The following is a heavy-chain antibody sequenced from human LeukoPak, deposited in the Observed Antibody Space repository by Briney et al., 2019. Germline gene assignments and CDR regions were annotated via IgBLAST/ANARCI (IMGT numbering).Heavy chain of an antibody. Sequence: NPGGSLRLSCAASGFTFTNAWMNWVRQAPGKGLEWVGRIKNKSNGGTTDYAAPVRGRFTISRDDSENTLYLQMNSLETEDTAVYYCTKDMETWGQGTLVTVSS. CDR2: IKNKSNGGTT. CDR3: TKDMET. CDR1: GFTFTNAW. V-gene: IGHV3-15*07. D-gene: IGHD2-15*01. J-gene: IGHJ5*02.